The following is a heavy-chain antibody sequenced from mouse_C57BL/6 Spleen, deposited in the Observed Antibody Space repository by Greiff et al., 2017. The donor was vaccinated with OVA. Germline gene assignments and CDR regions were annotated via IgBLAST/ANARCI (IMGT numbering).Heavy chain of an antibody. Sequence: QVHVKQPGAELVKPGASVKMSCKASGYTFTSYWITWVKQRPGQGLEWIGDIYPGSGSTNYNEKFKSKATLTVDTSSSTAYMQLSSLTSEDSAVYYCATTVVANFDYWGQGTTLTVSS. V-gene: IGHV1-55*01. CDR3: ATTVVANFDY. J-gene: IGHJ2*01. CDR1: GYTFTSYW. CDR2: IYPGSGST. D-gene: IGHD1-1*01.